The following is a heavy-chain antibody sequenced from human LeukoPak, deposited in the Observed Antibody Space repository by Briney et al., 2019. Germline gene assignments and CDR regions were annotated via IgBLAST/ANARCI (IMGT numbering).Heavy chain of an antibody. V-gene: IGHV1-2*02. D-gene: IGHD6-19*01. Sequence: ASVKVSCKASGYTFIGYYLHWVRQAPGQGLEWMRWINPNTGDTNYAQNFQGRVTMTRDTSITTAYMELSSLRSDDTAVYYCARDSPAVSGRYNSWGQGTLVTVSS. CDR1: GYTFIGYY. J-gene: IGHJ4*02. CDR2: INPNTGDT. CDR3: ARDSPAVSGRYNS.